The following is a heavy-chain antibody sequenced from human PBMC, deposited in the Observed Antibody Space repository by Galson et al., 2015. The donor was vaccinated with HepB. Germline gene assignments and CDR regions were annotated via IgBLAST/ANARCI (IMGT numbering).Heavy chain of an antibody. CDR3: ARGGPGVPGPRYYYYMDV. CDR1: GFTFYSYA. V-gene: IGHV3-23*01. Sequence: SMRLSCAASGFTFYSYAMSWVRQAPGKGLEWVSGISSSAGRTYYADSVKGRFTISRDNSKRTLYLQMNSLRGDDTSVYYCARGGPGVPGPRYYYYMDVWGKGTTVTVSS. J-gene: IGHJ6*03. CDR2: ISSSAGRT. D-gene: IGHD3-10*01.